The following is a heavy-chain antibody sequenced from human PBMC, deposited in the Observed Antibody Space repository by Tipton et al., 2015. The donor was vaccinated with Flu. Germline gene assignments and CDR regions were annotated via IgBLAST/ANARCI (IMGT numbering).Heavy chain of an antibody. J-gene: IGHJ4*02. D-gene: IGHD3-10*01. Sequence: PGLVKPSQTLSLTCTVSGGSISSGGYYWSWIRQHPGKGLEWIGYIYYSGSTYYNPSLKSRVTISVDTSKNQFSLKLSSVTAADTAVYYCARGRWFGELLNDYWGQGTLVTVSS. CDR3: ARGRWFGELLNDY. V-gene: IGHV4-31*03. CDR2: IYYSGST. CDR1: GGSISSGGYY.